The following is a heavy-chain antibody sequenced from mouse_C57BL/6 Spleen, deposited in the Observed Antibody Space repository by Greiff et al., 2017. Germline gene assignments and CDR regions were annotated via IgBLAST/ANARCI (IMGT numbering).Heavy chain of an antibody. CDR2: IYPRSGNT. Sequence: VQLQESGAELARPGASVKLSCKASGYTFTSYGISWVKQRTGQGLEWIGEIYPRSGNTYYNEKFKGKATLTADKSSSTAYMELRSLTSEDSAVYFCARGDYSNYGAYWGQGTLVTVSA. D-gene: IGHD2-5*01. J-gene: IGHJ3*01. CDR1: GYTFTSYG. CDR3: ARGDYSNYGAY. V-gene: IGHV1-81*01.